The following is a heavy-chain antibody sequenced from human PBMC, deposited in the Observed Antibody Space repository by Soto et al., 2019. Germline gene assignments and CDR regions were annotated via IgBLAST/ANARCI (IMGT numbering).Heavy chain of an antibody. CDR1: GFTFSSYW. V-gene: IGHV3-74*01. D-gene: IGHD2-2*01. J-gene: IGHJ6*03. CDR3: ARGLSDQTPLTYYYYYYMDV. CDR2: INSDGSST. Sequence: PGGSLRLSCAASGFTFSSYWMHWVRQAPGKGLVWVSRINSDGSSTSYADSVKGRFTISRDNAKNTLYLQMNSLRAEDTAVYYCARGLSDQTPLTYYYYYYMDVWGKGTTVTVSS.